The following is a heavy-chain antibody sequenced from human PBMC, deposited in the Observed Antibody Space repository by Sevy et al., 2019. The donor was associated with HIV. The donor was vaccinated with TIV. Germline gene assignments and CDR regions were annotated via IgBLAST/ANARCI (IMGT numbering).Heavy chain of an antibody. J-gene: IGHJ3*02. CDR1: GFTFSNYG. Sequence: GGSLRLSCEASGFTFSNYGMHWVRQAPGKGLEWVALISYDASNKYYGDSINGRFTISRDNSKNTLYLQMNSLRGEDTAVYYCANDPVFGLLIHKGQDSFHILGQGTMVTVSS. CDR3: ANDPVFGLLIHKGQDSFHI. V-gene: IGHV3-30*18. CDR2: ISYDASNK. D-gene: IGHD3-3*01.